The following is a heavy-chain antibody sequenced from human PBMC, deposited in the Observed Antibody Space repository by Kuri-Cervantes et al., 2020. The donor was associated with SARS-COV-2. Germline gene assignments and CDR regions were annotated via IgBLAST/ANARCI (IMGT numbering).Heavy chain of an antibody. CDR1: GYSISSGYY. Sequence: GSLRLSCTVSGYSISSGYYWGWIRQPPGKGLEWIGSIYHSGSTYYNPSLKSRVTISIDRSKNQFSLNLSSVTAADTAVYYCASTVWGLGDYYYYYMDVWGKGTTVTVSS. CDR3: ASTVWGLGDYYYYYMDV. CDR2: IYHSGST. J-gene: IGHJ6*03. D-gene: IGHD3-16*01. V-gene: IGHV4-38-2*02.